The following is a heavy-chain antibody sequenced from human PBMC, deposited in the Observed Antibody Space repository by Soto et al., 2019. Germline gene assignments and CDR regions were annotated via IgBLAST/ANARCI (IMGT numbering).Heavy chain of an antibody. CDR1: GFRFNDYY. V-gene: IGHV3-11*01. J-gene: IGHJ4*02. CDR3: ATSSGALAASFPYYVDY. Sequence: QVQLVESGGGLVKPGGSLRLSCAAAGFRFNDYYMTWIRQAPGKGLEWVSYISSGSSTIYYARSVKGRFTISRDNAKNSLYLQMNSLRAEDTAVYYCATSSGALAASFPYYVDYWGQGTLVTVSS. CDR2: ISSGSSTI. D-gene: IGHD6-25*01.